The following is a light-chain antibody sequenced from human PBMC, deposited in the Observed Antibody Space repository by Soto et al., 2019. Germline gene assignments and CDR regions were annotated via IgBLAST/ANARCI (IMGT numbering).Light chain of an antibody. CDR2: GVS. V-gene: IGKV3-20*01. J-gene: IGKJ5*01. CDR1: QRLSASD. CDR3: QQYGSSPLIT. Sequence: IVLTHSPGTLGLSPGQRSTLSLRASQRLSASDIAWYQQKPGQAPKFLIYGVSSRATGIPDRFSGSGSGTDFTLTISRLEPEDFAVYHCQQYGSSPLITFGQGTRLEIK.